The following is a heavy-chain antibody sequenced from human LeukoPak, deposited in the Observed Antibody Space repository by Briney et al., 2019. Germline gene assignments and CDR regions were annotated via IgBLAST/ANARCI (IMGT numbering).Heavy chain of an antibody. J-gene: IGHJ3*02. CDR1: GGSISSYY. D-gene: IGHD4-17*01. CDR2: IYTSGST. V-gene: IGHV4-4*07. CDR3: AREKDDYGDYVAFDI. Sequence: PSETLSLTCTVSGGSISSYYWSWIRQPAGKGLEWIGRIYTSGSTNYNPSLKSRVTMSVDTSKNQFSLKLSSVTAADTAVHYCAREKDDYGDYVAFDIWGQGTMVTVSS.